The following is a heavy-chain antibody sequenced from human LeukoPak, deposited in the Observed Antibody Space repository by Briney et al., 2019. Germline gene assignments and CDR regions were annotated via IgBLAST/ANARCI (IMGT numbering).Heavy chain of an antibody. D-gene: IGHD6-6*01. CDR3: ARDVTGAAHKLLFDS. CDR2: ISYDGSNK. J-gene: IGHJ3*02. CDR1: GFTFSTYA. Sequence: GGSLRLSCAASGFTFSTYAMHWVRQAPGKGLEWVALISYDGSNKYYADSVKGRFTISRDNSKNTLHLQMNSLRAEDAAVYYCARDVTGAAHKLLFDSWGQGTMVTVSS. V-gene: IGHV3-30*04.